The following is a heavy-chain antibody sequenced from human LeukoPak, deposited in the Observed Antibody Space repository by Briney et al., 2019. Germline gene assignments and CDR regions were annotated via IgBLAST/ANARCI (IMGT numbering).Heavy chain of an antibody. V-gene: IGHV4-34*01. CDR2: IYYSGST. Sequence: SETLSLTCAVYGGSFSGYYWSWIRQPPGKGLEWIGSIYYSGSTYYNPSLKSRVTISVDTSKNQFSLKLSSVTAADTAVYYCARHGDSGSYFSGDWFDPWGQGTLVTVSS. J-gene: IGHJ5*02. CDR1: GGSFSGYY. D-gene: IGHD1-26*01. CDR3: ARHGDSGSYFSGDWFDP.